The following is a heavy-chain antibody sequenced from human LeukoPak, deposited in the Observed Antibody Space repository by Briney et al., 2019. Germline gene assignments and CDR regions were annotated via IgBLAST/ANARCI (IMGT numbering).Heavy chain of an antibody. CDR3: ATPAAGPGAEYSLY. CDR2: IDFTSRYI. V-gene: IGHV3-21*01. D-gene: IGHD6-13*01. J-gene: IGHJ1*01. CDR1: GFTFSSYS. Sequence: GGCLRLSCAASGFTFSSYSMNWVRQAPGKGLEWVSTIDFTSRYIYNADSVKGRFTTSRDNAKNSLDLQMNSLKVEDTAVYYCATPAAGPGAEYSLYWGQGTLVIVSS.